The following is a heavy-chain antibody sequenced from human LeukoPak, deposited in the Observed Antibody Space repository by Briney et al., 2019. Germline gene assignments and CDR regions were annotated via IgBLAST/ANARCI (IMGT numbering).Heavy chain of an antibody. CDR1: GFTFSSYA. V-gene: IGHV3-30-3*01. D-gene: IGHD6-13*01. Sequence: SGRSLRLSCAASGFTFSSYAMHWVRQAPGKGLEWVAVISYDGSNKYYADSVKGRFTISRDNSKNTLYLQMNSLRAEDTAVYYCATLAAADDYWGQGTLVTVSS. CDR3: ATLAAADDY. J-gene: IGHJ4*02. CDR2: ISYDGSNK.